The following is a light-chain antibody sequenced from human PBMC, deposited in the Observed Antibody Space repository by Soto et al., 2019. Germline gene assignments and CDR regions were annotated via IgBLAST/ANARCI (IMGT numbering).Light chain of an antibody. CDR3: LQYENWPPWT. CDR2: GAS. J-gene: IGKJ1*01. V-gene: IGKV3-15*01. Sequence: EIVMTQSPGTLSVSPGERATLSCRASQSVSSKLAWYQQKPGQAPRLLIYGASSRATGIPARFSGSGSGTEFTLTISSLQSEDFAVYYCLQYENWPPWTFGQGTNVEI. CDR1: QSVSSK.